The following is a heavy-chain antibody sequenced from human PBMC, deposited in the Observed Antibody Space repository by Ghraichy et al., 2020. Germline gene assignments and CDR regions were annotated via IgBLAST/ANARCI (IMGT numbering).Heavy chain of an antibody. CDR1: GGSISSYY. CDR3: ARDRSEFAY. V-gene: IGHV4-59*01. J-gene: IGHJ4*02. Sequence: QTLSLPCTVSGGSISSYYWSWIRQPPGKGLEWIGYIYSSGSTNYNPSLKSRVTISVDTSKNQFSLKLSSLTAADTAVYYCARDRSEFAYWGQGTLVTVSS. CDR2: IYSSGST.